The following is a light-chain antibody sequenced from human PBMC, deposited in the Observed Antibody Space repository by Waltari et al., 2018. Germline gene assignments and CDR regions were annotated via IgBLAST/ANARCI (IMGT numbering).Light chain of an antibody. V-gene: IGKV1-39*01. CDR1: RGIDSY. J-gene: IGKJ5*01. Sequence: DIQMTQSPSSLSTSVGDRVTITCRASRGIDSYLNWYQQRPGRAPKLLIYDAYTLQREVPTRFSGGGIGTDFTLTINNLQPEDFATYFCQQSYSPPFTFGQGTRLEI. CDR2: DAY. CDR3: QQSYSPPFT.